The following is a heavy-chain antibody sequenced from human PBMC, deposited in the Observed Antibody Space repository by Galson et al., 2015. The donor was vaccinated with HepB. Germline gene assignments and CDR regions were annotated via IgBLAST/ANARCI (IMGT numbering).Heavy chain of an antibody. D-gene: IGHD5-24*01. CDR3: ARHSEMATTYYFDY. J-gene: IGHJ4*02. Sequence: ETLSLTCTVSGGSISSSYWSWIRQHPGKGLGWIGYIYYSGSTNYNPSLKSRVTISLDTSKNQFSLKLNSVTAADTAVYYCARHSEMATTYYFDYWGQGTLVTVSS. V-gene: IGHV4-59*08. CDR1: GGSISSSY. CDR2: IYYSGST.